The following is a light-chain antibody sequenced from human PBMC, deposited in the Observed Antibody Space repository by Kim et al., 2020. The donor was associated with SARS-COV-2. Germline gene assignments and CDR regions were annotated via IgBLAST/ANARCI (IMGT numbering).Light chain of an antibody. CDR2: QDS. CDR3: QAWDSSFWV. Sequence: SYELTQPPSVSVSPGQTASITCSGDKLGDKYACWYQQKPGQSPVLVIYQDSKRPSGIPERFSGSNSGNTATLTISGTQAMAEADYYCQAWDSSFWVFVGG. J-gene: IGLJ3*02. CDR1: KLGDKY. V-gene: IGLV3-1*01.